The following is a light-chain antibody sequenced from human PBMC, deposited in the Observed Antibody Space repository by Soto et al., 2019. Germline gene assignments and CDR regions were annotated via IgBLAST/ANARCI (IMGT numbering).Light chain of an antibody. Sequence: QSVLTQPPSVSGAPGQGVTISCTGSSSNIGAGYGVHWYQQLPETAPKLLIYGNSNRPSGVPDRFSGSKSGTSASLAITGLQAEDEADYYCQSYDSSLRGSVFGGGTKLTVL. CDR1: SSNIGAGYG. J-gene: IGLJ3*02. CDR2: GNS. CDR3: QSYDSSLRGSV. V-gene: IGLV1-40*01.